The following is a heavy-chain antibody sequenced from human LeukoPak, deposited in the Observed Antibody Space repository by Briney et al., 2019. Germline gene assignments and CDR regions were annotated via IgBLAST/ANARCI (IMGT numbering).Heavy chain of an antibody. CDR1: GFTFSSDS. J-gene: IGHJ6*03. V-gene: IGHV3-48*01. Sequence: PGGSLRLSCAASGFTFSSDSMNWVRQAPGKGLEWVSYISSSSSTIYYADSVKGRFTISRDNAKNSLYLQMNSLRAEDTDVYYCARAEGARYYYYYYMDVWGKGTTVTVSS. CDR2: ISSSSSTI. CDR3: ARAEGARYYYYYYMDV. D-gene: IGHD3-16*01.